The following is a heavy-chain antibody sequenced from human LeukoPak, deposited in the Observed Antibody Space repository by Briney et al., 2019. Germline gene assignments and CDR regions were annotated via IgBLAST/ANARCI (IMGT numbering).Heavy chain of an antibody. D-gene: IGHD3-3*01. CDR2: IYYSGST. CDR1: GGSISSYY. CDR3: ARGRFLEWSLFDY. J-gene: IGHJ4*02. Sequence: SETLSLTCTVSGGSISSYYWSWIRQPPGKGLEWIGYIYYSGSTNYNPSLKSRVTISVDTSKNQFSLKLSSVTAADTAVYYCARGRFLEWSLFDYWGQGTLVTVSS. V-gene: IGHV4-59*01.